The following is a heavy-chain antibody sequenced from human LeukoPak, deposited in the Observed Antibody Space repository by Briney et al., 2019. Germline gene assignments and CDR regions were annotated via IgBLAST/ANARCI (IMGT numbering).Heavy chain of an antibody. CDR2: IYTSGST. J-gene: IGHJ4*02. CDR1: GGSISSYY. V-gene: IGHV4-4*07. D-gene: IGHD3-9*01. Sequence: SETLSLTCTVSGGSISSYYWSWIRQPAGKGLEWIGRIYTSGSTNYNPSLKSRLSMSVDTSKNQFSLRLSSVTAADTAVYYCARGDYDILTEDYWGQGTLVTVSS. CDR3: ARGDYDILTEDY.